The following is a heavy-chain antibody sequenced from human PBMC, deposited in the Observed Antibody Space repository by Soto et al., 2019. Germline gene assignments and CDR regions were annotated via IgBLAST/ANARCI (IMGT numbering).Heavy chain of an antibody. D-gene: IGHD3-16*01. CDR2: IIPVFGTT. J-gene: IGHJ4*02. CDR3: AMGGSPYVWFNEY. Sequence: QEQLVQSGAEVKKPGSSMKVSCKASGDIFSSFAISWVRQAPGQGLEWMGGIIPVFGTTNYAQKFRDRVTITADESTNTAYMELSSLRSEDTAIYYCAMGGSPYVWFNEYWGQGTLVTVSS. V-gene: IGHV1-69*01. CDR1: GDIFSSFA.